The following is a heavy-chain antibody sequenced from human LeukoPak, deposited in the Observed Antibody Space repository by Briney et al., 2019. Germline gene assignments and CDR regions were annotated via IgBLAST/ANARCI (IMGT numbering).Heavy chain of an antibody. Sequence: GESLKISCKGSGYSFTDYWIAWVRQMPGKGLEWMGIIYPGDSDTIYSPSFQGQVTMSADKSISTAYLQWSSLKASDTATYYCARRHSESGYDMTDFDYWGQGTLVTVSS. CDR3: ARRHSESGYDMTDFDY. V-gene: IGHV5-51*01. CDR2: IYPGDSDT. J-gene: IGHJ4*02. D-gene: IGHD5-12*01. CDR1: GYSFTDYW.